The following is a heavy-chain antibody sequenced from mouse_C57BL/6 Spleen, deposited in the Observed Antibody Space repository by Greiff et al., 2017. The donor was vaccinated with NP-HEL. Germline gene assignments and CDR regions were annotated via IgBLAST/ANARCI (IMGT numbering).Heavy chain of an antibody. CDR1: GFTFSSYA. Sequence: EVKLMESGGGLVKPGGSLKLSCAASGFTFSSYAMSWVRQTPEKRLEWVATISDGGSYTYYPDNVKGRFTISRDNAKNNLYLQMSHLKSEDTAMYYCARDSSGRRYFDYWGQGTTLTVSS. V-gene: IGHV5-4*01. D-gene: IGHD3-2*02. J-gene: IGHJ2*01. CDR2: ISDGGSYT. CDR3: ARDSSGRRYFDY.